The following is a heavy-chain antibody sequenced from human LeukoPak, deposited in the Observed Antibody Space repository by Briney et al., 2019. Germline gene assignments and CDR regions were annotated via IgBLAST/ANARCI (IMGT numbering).Heavy chain of an antibody. CDR3: ARDSVTRHYGMDV. J-gene: IGHJ6*02. V-gene: IGHV4-39*07. CDR2: IYYSGGT. CDR1: GGSIGSSSYY. Sequence: PSETLSLTCTVSGGSIGSSSYYWGWIRQPPGKGLEWVGSIYYSGGTYYNPSLKSRVTISVDTSKNQFSLKLSSVTAADTAVYYCARDSVTRHYGMDVWGQGTTVTVSS. D-gene: IGHD4-17*01.